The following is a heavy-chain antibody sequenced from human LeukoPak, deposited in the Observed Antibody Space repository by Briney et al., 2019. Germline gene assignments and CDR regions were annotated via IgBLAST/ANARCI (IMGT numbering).Heavy chain of an antibody. Sequence: GGSLRLSCAASGFTFSSYAMHWVRQAPGKGLEWVAVISYDGSNKYYADSVKGRFTISRDNAKNSLYLQMNSLRAEDTALYYCATDYYGSGSYEDYWGQGTLVTVSS. V-gene: IGHV3-30*04. CDR2: ISYDGSNK. D-gene: IGHD3-10*01. CDR1: GFTFSSYA. J-gene: IGHJ4*02. CDR3: ATDYYGSGSYEDY.